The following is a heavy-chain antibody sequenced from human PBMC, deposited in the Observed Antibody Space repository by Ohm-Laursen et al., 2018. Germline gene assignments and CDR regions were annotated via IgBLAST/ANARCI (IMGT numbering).Heavy chain of an antibody. D-gene: IGHD6-13*01. CDR2: IDWDDDK. Sequence: TQTLTLTCTFSGFSLSTSGMCVSWIRQPPGKALEWLARIDWDDDKFYSTSLKTRLTISKDTSKNQVVFTVTNMDPVDTATYYCARIRRYSSSWFYFDYWGQGTLVTVSS. V-gene: IGHV2-70*16. J-gene: IGHJ4*02. CDR1: GFSLSTSGMC. CDR3: ARIRRYSSSWFYFDY.